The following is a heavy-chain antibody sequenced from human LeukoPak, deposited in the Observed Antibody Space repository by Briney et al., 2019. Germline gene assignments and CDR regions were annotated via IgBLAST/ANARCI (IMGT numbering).Heavy chain of an antibody. Sequence: GGSLRLSCAASGFTLSNYWMSWVRQASGKGLDWVANIKQDGSENYYVDSVKGRLTISRDNAKNSLYLQMNSLRAEDTAVYYCARSRYCTNGMCSYFDYWGQGTLVTVSS. CDR3: ARSRYCTNGMCSYFDY. CDR2: IKQDGSEN. V-gene: IGHV3-7*03. D-gene: IGHD2-8*01. J-gene: IGHJ4*02. CDR1: GFTLSNYW.